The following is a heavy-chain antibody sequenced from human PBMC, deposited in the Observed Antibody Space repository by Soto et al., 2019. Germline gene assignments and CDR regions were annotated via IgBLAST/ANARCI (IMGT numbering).Heavy chain of an antibody. CDR3: TTGSVEGV. J-gene: IGHJ6*02. CDR1: GFTFYNSW. D-gene: IGHD2-15*01. V-gene: IGHV3-15*07. CDR2: IKRNSDGGRT. Sequence: EVQLVESGGGLVQPGGSLRLSCAASGFTFYNSWMNWVRQAPGKGLEWVGRIKRNSDGGRTDYAAPVKGRFTISRDESENMLYLQMNSLKAADTAVYYCTTGSVEGVWGQGTTVSVSS.